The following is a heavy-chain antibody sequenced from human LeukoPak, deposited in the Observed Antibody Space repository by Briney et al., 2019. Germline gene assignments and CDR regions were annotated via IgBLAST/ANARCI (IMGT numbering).Heavy chain of an antibody. V-gene: IGHV3-21*01. CDR3: ARQEELELVLDY. CDR1: GFALSDYA. CDR2: ISSGATYI. D-gene: IGHD1-7*01. Sequence: PGGSLRLSCAASGFALSDYAINWVRQAPGKGLEWVSSISSGATYIYYADSLRGRFTISRDSAMDSVSLQMDSLRAEDTAVYYCARQEELELVLDYWGQGTLVTVSS. J-gene: IGHJ4*02.